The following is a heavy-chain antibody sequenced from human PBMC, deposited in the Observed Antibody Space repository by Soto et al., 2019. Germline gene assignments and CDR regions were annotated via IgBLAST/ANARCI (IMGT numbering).Heavy chain of an antibody. CDR1: EFMSSISA. J-gene: IGHJ4*01. CDR2: TSYDGTTK. V-gene: IGHV3-30-3*01. CDR3: TREVVRPYFDY. Sequence: PGGSLRLSCAGSEFMSSISAMHWVRQAPGKGPEWVAVTSYDGTTKYYADSVKGRFTISRDNSKNTLSLQMNSLSAEDTAVYYCTREVVRPYFDYRGQGILVTGSS. D-gene: IGHD2-2*01.